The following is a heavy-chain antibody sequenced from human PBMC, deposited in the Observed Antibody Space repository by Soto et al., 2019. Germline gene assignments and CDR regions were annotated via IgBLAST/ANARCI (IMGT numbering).Heavy chain of an antibody. CDR3: ARDRGIYCSGGSCYSVEYFQH. CDR2: IIPIFGTA. J-gene: IGHJ1*01. Sequence: QVQLVQSGAEVKKPGSSVKVSCKASGGTFSSYAISWVRQAPGQGLEWMGGIIPIFGTANYAQKFQGRVTITAEKSTSTAYMELSSLRSEDTAVYYCARDRGIYCSGGSCYSVEYFQHWGQGTLVTVSS. CDR1: GGTFSSYA. D-gene: IGHD2-15*01. V-gene: IGHV1-69*06.